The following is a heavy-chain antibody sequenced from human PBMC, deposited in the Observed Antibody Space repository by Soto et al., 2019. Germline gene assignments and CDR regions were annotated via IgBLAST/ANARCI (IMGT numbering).Heavy chain of an antibody. V-gene: IGHV1-69*13. CDR2: IIPIFGTA. J-gene: IGHJ6*02. Sequence: SVKVSCKASGGTFSSYAISWVRQAPGEGLEWMGGIIPIFGTANYAQNFQGRVTITADESTSTAYMELSSLGSEGTAVYYCAIDVSTARNNGMDVWGQGTTVTVS. D-gene: IGHD4-17*01. CDR3: AIDVSTARNNGMDV. CDR1: GGTFSSYA.